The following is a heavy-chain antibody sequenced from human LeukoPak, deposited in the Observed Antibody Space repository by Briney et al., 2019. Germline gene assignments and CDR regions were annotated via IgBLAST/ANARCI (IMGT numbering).Heavy chain of an antibody. J-gene: IGHJ4*02. V-gene: IGHV3-9*01. D-gene: IGHD7-27*01. Sequence: QPGRSLRLSCAASGFSFDDYAMHWVRQAPGKGLEWVSGIGWNGGGIVYADSVKGRFTISRDTAKNSLYLQMNSLRDEDTAVYYCASGPFRTRPNWETLDYWGQGTLVTVSS. CDR3: ASGPFRTRPNWETLDY. CDR1: GFSFDDYA. CDR2: IGWNGGGI.